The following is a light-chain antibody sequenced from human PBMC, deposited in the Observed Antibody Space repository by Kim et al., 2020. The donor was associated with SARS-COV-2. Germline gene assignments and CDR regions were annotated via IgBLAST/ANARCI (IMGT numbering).Light chain of an antibody. CDR1: QSVSSY. V-gene: IGKV3-11*01. J-gene: IGKJ2*04. CDR3: QQRSNWPPSS. Sequence: LSPGESATLYCRASQSVSSYLAWYQQKPGQAPRLLIYDASNRATGIPARFSGSGSGTDFTLTISSLEPEDFAVYYCQQRSNWPPSSFGQGTKLEI. CDR2: DAS.